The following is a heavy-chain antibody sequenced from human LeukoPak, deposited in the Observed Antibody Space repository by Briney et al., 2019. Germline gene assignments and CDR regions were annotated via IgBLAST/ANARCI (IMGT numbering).Heavy chain of an antibody. V-gene: IGHV3-21*01. Sequence: GGSLRLSCAASGFTFSSYSMNWVRQAPGKGLEWVSSISRSSSYTYYADSVKGRFTISRDNAKNSLYLQMNSLRADDTAVYYCAREPDCGGNPGYFDYWGQGTLVSVSS. J-gene: IGHJ4*02. D-gene: IGHD4-23*01. CDR1: GFTFSSYS. CDR3: AREPDCGGNPGYFDY. CDR2: ISRSSSYT.